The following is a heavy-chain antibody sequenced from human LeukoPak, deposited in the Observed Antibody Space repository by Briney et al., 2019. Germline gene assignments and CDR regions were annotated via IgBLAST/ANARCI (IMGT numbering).Heavy chain of an antibody. Sequence: GAAVKVSCKASGYNFVNFGLSWVRRAPGQGLEWMGWISASGFNTNYAQKFQGRLTMTTDTSTSTAYMELRSLISDDTAVYYCARDRVPMEYPHGYWGQGTLVTVSS. V-gene: IGHV1-18*01. CDR1: GYNFVNFG. CDR2: ISASGFNT. CDR3: ARDRVPMEYPHGY. J-gene: IGHJ4*02. D-gene: IGHD3-3*01.